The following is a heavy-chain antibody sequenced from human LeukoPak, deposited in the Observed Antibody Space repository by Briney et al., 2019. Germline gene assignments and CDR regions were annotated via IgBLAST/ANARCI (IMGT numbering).Heavy chain of an antibody. CDR2: ISWNSGSM. D-gene: IGHD6-19*01. J-gene: IGHJ4*02. CDR3: AKDSATIAVALYYFDY. Sequence: GGSLRLSCAASGFTFDDYAMHWVRQAPGKGLEWVSGISWNSGSMAYADSVKGRFTISRDNAKNSLYLQMNSLRAEDTALYYCAKDSATIAVALYYFDYWGQGTLVTVSS. V-gene: IGHV3-9*01. CDR1: GFTFDDYA.